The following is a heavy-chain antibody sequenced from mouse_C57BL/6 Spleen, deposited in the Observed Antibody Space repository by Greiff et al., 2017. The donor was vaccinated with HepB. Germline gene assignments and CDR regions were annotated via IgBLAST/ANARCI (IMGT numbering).Heavy chain of an antibody. V-gene: IGHV1-53*01. D-gene: IGHD2-2*01. CDR2: INPSNGGT. CDR3: ARGGATMVTTEYYYAMDY. J-gene: IGHJ4*01. Sequence: QVQLQQPGTELVKPGASVKLSCKASGYTFTSYWMHWVKQRPGQGLEWIGNINPSNGGTNYNEKFKSKATLTVDKSSSTAYMQLSSLTSEDSAVYYCARGGATMVTTEYYYAMDYWGQGTSVTVSS. CDR1: GYTFTSYW.